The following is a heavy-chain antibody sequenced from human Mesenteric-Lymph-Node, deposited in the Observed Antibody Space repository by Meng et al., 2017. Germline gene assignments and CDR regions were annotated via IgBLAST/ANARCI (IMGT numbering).Heavy chain of an antibody. CDR1: GGSISSGTYC. J-gene: IGHJ4*02. D-gene: IGHD4-17*01. V-gene: IGHV4-31*11. Sequence: LRLSCAVSGGSISSGTYCWSWIRQHPGEGLEWLGYIYYSGSTNYNPSLKSRLFMSVDTSKNQFSLKLTSMTAADTAVYYCARGRVTTGLFDSWGRGTRVTCSS. CDR2: IYYSGST. CDR3: ARGRVTTGLFDS.